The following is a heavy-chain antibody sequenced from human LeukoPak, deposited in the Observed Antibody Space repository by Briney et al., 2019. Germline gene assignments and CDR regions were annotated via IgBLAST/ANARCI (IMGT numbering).Heavy chain of an antibody. Sequence: PGGPLRLSCAASGFPFSNYWMTWVHQAPGKGLQWVANIKKDGSEKYYVDSVKGRCTISRDNAKNSLYLQMNSLRAEDTAGYYCVRDAADYSFDYWGQGSLVTVSS. CDR2: IKKDGSEK. J-gene: IGHJ4*02. CDR1: GFPFSNYW. CDR3: VRDAADYSFDY. V-gene: IGHV3-7*01. D-gene: IGHD2-21*02.